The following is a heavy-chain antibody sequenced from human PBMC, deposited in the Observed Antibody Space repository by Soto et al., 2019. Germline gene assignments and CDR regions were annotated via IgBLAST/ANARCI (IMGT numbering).Heavy chain of an antibody. Sequence: QLQLQESGPGLVKPSETLSLTCTVSGGSISSSSYYWGWIRQPPGKGLEWIGSIYYSGSTYYNPSLQSRVTISVDTSKTQFSLKLSSVTAADTAVYYCARTGYSSSWFGYWGQGTLVTVSS. V-gene: IGHV4-39*01. CDR3: ARTGYSSSWFGY. CDR1: GGSISSSSYY. D-gene: IGHD6-13*01. J-gene: IGHJ4*02. CDR2: IYYSGST.